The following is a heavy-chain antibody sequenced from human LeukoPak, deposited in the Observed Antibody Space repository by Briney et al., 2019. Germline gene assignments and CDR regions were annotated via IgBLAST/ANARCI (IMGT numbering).Heavy chain of an antibody. J-gene: IGHJ4*02. V-gene: IGHV3-23*01. D-gene: IGHD3-22*01. CDR2: ISGSGGST. CDR3: AKDRLYYYDSSGYDADFVY. Sequence: PGGSLRLSCAASGFTFSSYAMSWVRQAPGKGLEWVSAISGSGGSTYYADSVKGRFTISRDNSKNTLYLQMNSLRAEDTAVYYCAKDRLYYYDSSGYDADFVYWGQGTLVTVSS. CDR1: GFTFSSYA.